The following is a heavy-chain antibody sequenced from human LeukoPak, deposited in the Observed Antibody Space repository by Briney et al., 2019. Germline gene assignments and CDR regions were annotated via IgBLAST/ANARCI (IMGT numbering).Heavy chain of an antibody. CDR1: GFTFSKYW. CDR3: ATKQWLAPPPDS. D-gene: IGHD6-19*01. J-gene: IGHJ4*02. Sequence: GGSLRLSCAASGFTFSKYWMLWVRQAPGKGLESVSRINTDGTVTTYPDSVKGRFAVSRDNADNTMFLQMNSVRDEDTAVYYCATKQWLAPPPDSWGQGTPVTVSS. CDR2: INTDGTVT. V-gene: IGHV3-74*01.